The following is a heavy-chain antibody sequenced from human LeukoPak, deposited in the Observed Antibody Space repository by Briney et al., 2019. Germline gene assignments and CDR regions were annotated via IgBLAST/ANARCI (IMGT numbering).Heavy chain of an antibody. CDR3: ARRRTRHRILDAFDI. Sequence: PSETLSLTCAVYGGSFSGYYWSWIRQPPGKGLEWIREINHSGSTNYNPSLKSRVTISVDTSKNQFSLKLSSVTAADTAVYYCARRRTRHRILDAFDIWGQGTMVTVSS. CDR1: GGSFSGYY. J-gene: IGHJ3*02. D-gene: IGHD2-2*01. V-gene: IGHV4-34*01. CDR2: INHSGST.